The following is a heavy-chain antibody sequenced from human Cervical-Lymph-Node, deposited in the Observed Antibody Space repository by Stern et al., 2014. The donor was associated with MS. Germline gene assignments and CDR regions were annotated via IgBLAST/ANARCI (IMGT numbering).Heavy chain of an antibody. D-gene: IGHD1-26*01. Sequence: QITLKESGPTLVKPTQTLTLTCTFSGFSLSTNGVGVGWIRQPPGKALEWLALIYWDDDKRYSPSLKSRLTITKDTSKNQVVLTMTYMDLVDTATYYCAHITAYSGTYPPSYWGQGTLVTVSS. CDR2: IYWDDDK. CDR1: GFSLSTNGVG. J-gene: IGHJ4*02. V-gene: IGHV2-5*02. CDR3: AHITAYSGTYPPSY.